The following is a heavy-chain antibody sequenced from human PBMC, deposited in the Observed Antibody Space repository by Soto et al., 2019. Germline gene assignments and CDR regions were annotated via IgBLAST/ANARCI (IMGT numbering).Heavy chain of an antibody. CDR2: INNGGDNI. J-gene: IGHJ4*02. CDR1: GFTFNNYA. Sequence: GGSLRLSCAASGFTFNNYAMSWVRQAPGKGLEWVSSINNGGDNIYYADSVKGRFTISRDNSKSTLYLQMNSLRAEDTAVYYCAKTFLARYCTSSICYDPADYFDYWGQGTLVTVSS. D-gene: IGHD2-2*01. V-gene: IGHV3-23*01. CDR3: AKTFLARYCTSSICYDPADYFDY.